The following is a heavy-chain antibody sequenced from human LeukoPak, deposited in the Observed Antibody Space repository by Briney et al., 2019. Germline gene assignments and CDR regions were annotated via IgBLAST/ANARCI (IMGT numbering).Heavy chain of an antibody. D-gene: IGHD3-22*01. CDR3: ATYSSLNRREFQF. CDR1: GFTISSYS. CDR2: MFSISSTL. V-gene: IGHV3-48*01. Sequence: GGSLRLSCAASGFTISSYSMNWVRQAPGKGLEWLSMFSISSTLYYADSVRGRFTISRDNAENSLYLQMNGLRAEDTAVYYCATYSSLNRREFQFWGQGTLLTVSS. J-gene: IGHJ1*01.